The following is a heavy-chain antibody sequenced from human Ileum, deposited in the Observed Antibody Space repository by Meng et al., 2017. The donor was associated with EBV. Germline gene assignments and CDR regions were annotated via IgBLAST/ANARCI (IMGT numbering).Heavy chain of an antibody. J-gene: IGHJ4*02. CDR3: VRGGLGPWY. D-gene: IGHD3/OR15-3a*01. V-gene: IGHV3-74*01. CDR1: GFTFSNSW. Sequence: EVGVVVAGGGVVYPGGSVGLSCAASGFTFSNSWMHWLRQAPGKGLVWVSNIDTDGSTTNYAGSVKGRFTISRDNAKNTLSLQMTSLRVEDTAVYYCVRGGLGPWYWGQGTLVTVSS. CDR2: IDTDGSTT.